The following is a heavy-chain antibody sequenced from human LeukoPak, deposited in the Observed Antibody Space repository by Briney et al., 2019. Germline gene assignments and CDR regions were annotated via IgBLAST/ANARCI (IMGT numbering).Heavy chain of an antibody. Sequence: GASVKVSCKASGYTFTGYYMHWVRQAPGQGLEWMGWINPNSGGTNYAQKFQGRVTMTRDTSISTAYMELSRLRSDDTAVYYCARARTYYDILTGYYPLYYFDYWGQGTLVTVSS. D-gene: IGHD3-9*01. CDR1: GYTFTGYY. CDR2: INPNSGGT. J-gene: IGHJ4*02. CDR3: ARARTYYDILTGYYPLYYFDY. V-gene: IGHV1-2*02.